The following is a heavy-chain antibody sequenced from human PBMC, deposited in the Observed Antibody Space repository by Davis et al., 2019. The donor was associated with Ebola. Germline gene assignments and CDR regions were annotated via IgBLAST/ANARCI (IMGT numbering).Heavy chain of an antibody. J-gene: IGHJ4*02. D-gene: IGHD6-13*01. CDR2: IYYSGST. CDR3: AREVPGAGHLDY. V-gene: IGHV4-59*01. CDR1: GGSISTYY. Sequence: SETLSLTCTVSGGSISTYYWSWIRQPPGKGLEWIGYIYYSGSTNYNPSLKSRVTMSVDTSRNQFSLKLNSVTAEDTAVYFCAREVPGAGHLDYWGQGILVTVSS.